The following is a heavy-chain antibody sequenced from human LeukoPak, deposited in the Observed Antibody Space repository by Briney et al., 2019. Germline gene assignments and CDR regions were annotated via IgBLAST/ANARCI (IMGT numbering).Heavy chain of an antibody. J-gene: IGHJ6*03. CDR1: GFTFSSYA. Sequence: HPGGSLRLSCAASGFTFSSYAMSWVRQAPGKGLEWVSAISGSGGSTYYADSVKGRFTISRDNSKNALYLQMNSLRAEDTAVYYCAKERGSDYYYYYMDVWGKGTTVTVSS. V-gene: IGHV3-23*01. CDR2: ISGSGGST. CDR3: AKERGSDYYYYYMDV.